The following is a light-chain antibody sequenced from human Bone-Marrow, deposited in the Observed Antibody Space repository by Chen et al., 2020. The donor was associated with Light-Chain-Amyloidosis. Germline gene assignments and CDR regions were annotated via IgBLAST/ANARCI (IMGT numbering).Light chain of an antibody. CDR2: EVT. Sequence: QSALTQPASLSPGQSITISCTGTSSDVGGDNHVSWYQQHPDKAPKLMIYEVTNRPSWVPDRFSGSKSDNTASLTISGLQTEDEADYFCSSYTITNTLVFGSGTRVTVL. CDR3: SSYTITNTLV. V-gene: IGLV2-14*01. J-gene: IGLJ1*01. CDR1: SSDVGGDNH.